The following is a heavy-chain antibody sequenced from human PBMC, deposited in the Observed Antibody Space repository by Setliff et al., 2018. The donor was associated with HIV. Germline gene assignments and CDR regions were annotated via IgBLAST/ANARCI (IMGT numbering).Heavy chain of an antibody. Sequence: PGGSLRLSCAASGFTFSSYNMNWVRQAPGKGLEWVSAISGSGGSTYYADSVKGRFTISRDNSKNTLYLQMNSLRAEDTAVYYCAKDPTTGAVAVYYFDYWGQGTLVTVSS. CDR3: AKDPTTGAVAVYYFDY. CDR2: ISGSGGST. V-gene: IGHV3-23*01. CDR1: GFTFSSYN. D-gene: IGHD6-19*01. J-gene: IGHJ4*02.